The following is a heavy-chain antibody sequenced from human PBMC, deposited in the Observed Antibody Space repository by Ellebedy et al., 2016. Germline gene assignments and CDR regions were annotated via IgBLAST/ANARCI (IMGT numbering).Heavy chain of an antibody. CDR1: GGSISSSSYY. V-gene: IGHV4-39*07. Sequence: SETLSLTXTVSGGSISSSSYYWGWIRQPPGKGLEWIGSIYYSGSTYYNPSLKSRVTISVDTSKNQFSLKLSSVTAADTAVYYCARAPPLPDSGVDYWGQGTLVTVSS. CDR3: ARAPPLPDSGVDY. D-gene: IGHD1-14*01. CDR2: IYYSGST. J-gene: IGHJ4*02.